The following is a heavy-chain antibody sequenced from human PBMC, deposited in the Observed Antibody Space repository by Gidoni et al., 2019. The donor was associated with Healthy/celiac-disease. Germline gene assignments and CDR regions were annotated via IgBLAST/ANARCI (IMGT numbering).Heavy chain of an antibody. V-gene: IGHV3-23*01. CDR3: AASGRVGIVYY. Sequence: EVQLLESGGGLVQPGGSLRLSCAASGFTFSSYAMSWVRQVPGKGLEWVSAISGSGGSTYYADSVKGRFTISRDNSKNTLYLQMNSLRAEDTAVYYCAASGRVGIVYYWGQGTLVTVSS. J-gene: IGHJ4*02. CDR1: GFTFSSYA. CDR2: ISGSGGST. D-gene: IGHD5-12*01.